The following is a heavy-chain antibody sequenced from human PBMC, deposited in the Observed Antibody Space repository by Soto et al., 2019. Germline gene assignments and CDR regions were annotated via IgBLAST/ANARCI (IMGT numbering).Heavy chain of an antibody. CDR2: IWSDGSKE. Sequence: SGGSLRLSCAASGFHFSRHGVHWVRQAPGRGLEWVAVIWSDGSKEYYADSVKGRFTISRDNSKNTVSLQMNSLRSEDTAVYYCARDKVWPGNGLDVCGQGPTVTVSS. V-gene: IGHV3-33*01. CDR1: GFHFSRHG. CDR3: ARDKVWPGNGLDV. J-gene: IGHJ6*02. D-gene: IGHD3-16*01.